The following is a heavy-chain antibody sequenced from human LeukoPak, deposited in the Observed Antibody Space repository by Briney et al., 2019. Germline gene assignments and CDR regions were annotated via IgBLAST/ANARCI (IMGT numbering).Heavy chain of an antibody. Sequence: GGSLRLSCAASGFTFNNYWMHWVRQAPGKGLVWVSRINRDGSNTDYADSVKGRFTISRDNAKNTLYLQMNSLRAEDTAVYYCANVASSSWYQRGYYYGMDVWGQGTTVTVSS. D-gene: IGHD6-13*01. CDR3: ANVASSSWYQRGYYYGMDV. V-gene: IGHV3-74*01. CDR2: INRDGSNT. CDR1: GFTFNNYW. J-gene: IGHJ6*02.